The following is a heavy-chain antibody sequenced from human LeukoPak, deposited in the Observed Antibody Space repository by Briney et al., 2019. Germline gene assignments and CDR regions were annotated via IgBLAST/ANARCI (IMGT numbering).Heavy chain of an antibody. CDR2: INSDGSSI. J-gene: IGHJ6*02. D-gene: IGHD2-21*02. V-gene: IGHV3-74*01. CDR1: GFTFSSYW. CDR3: ARYAVVTHCVDV. Sequence: GGSLRLSCAASGFTFSSYWMHWVRQAPGKGLVWVSRINSDGSSISYADSVKGRFTISRDNAKNTLYLQMNSLRAEDTAVYYCARYAVVTHCVDVWGQGTTVTVSS.